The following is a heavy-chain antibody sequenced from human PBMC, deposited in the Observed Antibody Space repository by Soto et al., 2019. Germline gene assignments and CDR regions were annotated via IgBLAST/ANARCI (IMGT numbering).Heavy chain of an antibody. CDR2: IYYSGST. CDR3: ARSLRLESNYYSGMDV. J-gene: IGHJ6*02. CDR1: GGSISSGGYY. Sequence: QVQLQESGPGLVKPSQTLSLTCTVSGGSISSGGYYWSWIRQHPGKGLEWIGYIYYSGSTYYNPSLKSRVTISVDTSKNQFSLKLSSVTAADTAVYYCARSLRLESNYYSGMDVWGQGTTVTVSS. D-gene: IGHD3-16*01. V-gene: IGHV4-31*03.